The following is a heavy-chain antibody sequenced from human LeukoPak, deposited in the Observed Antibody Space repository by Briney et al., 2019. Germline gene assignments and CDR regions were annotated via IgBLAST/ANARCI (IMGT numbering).Heavy chain of an antibody. Sequence: GGSLRLSCAASGFTFSSYAMSGVRQAPGKGLEWVSAISGSGGSTYYADSVKGRFTISRDNSKNTLYLQMNSLRAEDTAVYYCAKSGHSSGSFDYWGQGTLVTVSS. J-gene: IGHJ4*02. CDR1: GFTFSSYA. V-gene: IGHV3-23*01. CDR3: AKSGHSSGSFDY. D-gene: IGHD6-19*01. CDR2: ISGSGGST.